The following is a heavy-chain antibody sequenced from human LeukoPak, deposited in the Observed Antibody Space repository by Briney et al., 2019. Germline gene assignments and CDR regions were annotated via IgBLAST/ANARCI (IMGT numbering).Heavy chain of an antibody. J-gene: IGHJ5*02. V-gene: IGHV3-15*01. CDR1: GFTFSNAW. Sequence: GSLRLSCATSGFTFSNAWMNWVRQAPGKGLEWVGHIKSKTDGETTDYAAPVKGRFSISRDDSKNTLYLQMNSLKTEDTAMYYCTTNAADPWGQGTLVTVSS. D-gene: IGHD6-25*01. CDR2: IKSKTDGETT. CDR3: TTNAADP.